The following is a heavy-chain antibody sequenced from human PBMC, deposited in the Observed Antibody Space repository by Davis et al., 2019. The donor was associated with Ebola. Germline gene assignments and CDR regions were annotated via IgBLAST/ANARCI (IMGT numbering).Heavy chain of an antibody. CDR2: ISGSGGST. CDR3: ANAPPTYSNYVPYYYYGMDV. V-gene: IGHV3-23*01. D-gene: IGHD4-11*01. CDR1: GFTFSSYA. Sequence: GGSLRLSCAASGFTFSSYAMSWVRQAPGKGLEWVSAISGSGGSTYYADSVKGRFTISRDTSKNTMYLQMNSLRAEDTAVYYCANAPPTYSNYVPYYYYGMDVWGQGTTVTVSS. J-gene: IGHJ6*02.